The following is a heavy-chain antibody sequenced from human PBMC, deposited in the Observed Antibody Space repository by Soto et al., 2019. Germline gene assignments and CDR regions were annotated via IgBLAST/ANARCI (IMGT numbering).Heavy chain of an antibody. V-gene: IGHV3-23*01. D-gene: IGHD6-19*01. CDR3: ASWVIALGGTGYFRH. CDR1: GFTFASSA. J-gene: IGHJ1*01. CDR2: ISANGGRA. Sequence: EAQLLESGGDLIQPGGSLTLSCAASGFTFASSAMSWVRQAPGKGLEWVSGISANGGRANYADSVKGRFSLSRDNSKNTMFLQMDSLTAEDTAIYYCASWVIALGGTGYFRHWGQGTLVTAS.